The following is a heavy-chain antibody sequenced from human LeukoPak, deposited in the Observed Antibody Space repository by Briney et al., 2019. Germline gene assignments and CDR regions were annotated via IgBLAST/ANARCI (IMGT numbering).Heavy chain of an antibody. V-gene: IGHV3-15*01. CDR2: IKSKSEGGTT. D-gene: IGHD2-21*02. Sequence: GGSLRLSCAASGFTFSNAWMSWVRQAPGKGLEWVGRIKSKSEGGTTDYAAPVKGRFTISRDDSKNTLYLQMNSLKTEDTAVYYCTREAVTANGYFDYWGQGTLVTVSS. J-gene: IGHJ4*02. CDR1: GFTFSNAW. CDR3: TREAVTANGYFDY.